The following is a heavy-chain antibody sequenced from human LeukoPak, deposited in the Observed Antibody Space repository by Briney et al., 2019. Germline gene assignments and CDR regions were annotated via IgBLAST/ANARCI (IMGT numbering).Heavy chain of an antibody. CDR3: ARRISSWNVYIDK. J-gene: IGHJ4*02. V-gene: IGHV4-59*08. CDR1: GGSFSGYH. Sequence: KPSETLSLTCTVSGGSFSGYHWSWIRQTPGKGLEWIGYIYSSGTTNYNRSLQSRVIISLDTPKNQFSLRVTSVTAADTAMYFCARRISSWNVYIDKWGQGIQVTVSS. D-gene: IGHD1-1*01. CDR2: IYSSGTT.